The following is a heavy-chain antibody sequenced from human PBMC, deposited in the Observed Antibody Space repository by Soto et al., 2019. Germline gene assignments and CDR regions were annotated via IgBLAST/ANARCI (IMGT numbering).Heavy chain of an antibody. CDR1: GYTFTGYA. V-gene: IGHV1-3*05. Sequence: QVQLVQSGAEEKKPGASVKVSRKASGYTFTGYAMHWVRQAPGQRLEWMGWINAGNGNTKYSQKFQGRVTITGDTSASTAYMELSSLRSEDTAVYYCARAVAVAADFDYWGQGTLVTVSS. CDR2: INAGNGNT. J-gene: IGHJ4*02. D-gene: IGHD6-19*01. CDR3: ARAVAVAADFDY.